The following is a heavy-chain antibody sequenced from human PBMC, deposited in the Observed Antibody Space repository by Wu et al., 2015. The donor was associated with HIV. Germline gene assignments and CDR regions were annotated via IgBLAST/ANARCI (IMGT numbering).Heavy chain of an antibody. CDR1: GDSISGGGYY. CDR2: VYYSGIT. CDR3: ARTYYYDNGRRFFDS. Sequence: QVQLQESGPGLVRPSQTLSLTCIVSGDSISGGGYYWNWIRQSPGKGLEWIGYVYYSGITDYNSSLRGRVSMTVDTSKNQFSRKMTSVTATDTAVYFCARTYYYDNGRRFFDSWGPERWSPSP. D-gene: IGHD3-22*01. J-gene: IGHJ4*01. V-gene: IGHV4-30-4*01.